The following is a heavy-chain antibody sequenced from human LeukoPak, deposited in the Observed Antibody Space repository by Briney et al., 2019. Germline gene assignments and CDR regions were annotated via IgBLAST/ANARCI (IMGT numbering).Heavy chain of an antibody. CDR2: INHSGSS. J-gene: IGHJ5*02. V-gene: IGHV4-34*01. CDR3: ARGPMRSWFDP. CDR1: GGSFSGDS. Sequence: SETLSLTCAVYGGSFSGDSWNWIRQPPGKGLEWIGEINHSGSSNYSPSLKSRVTISLDTSKNQFSLKLTSITAADTAVYYCARGPMRSWFDPWGQGTLVTVSS.